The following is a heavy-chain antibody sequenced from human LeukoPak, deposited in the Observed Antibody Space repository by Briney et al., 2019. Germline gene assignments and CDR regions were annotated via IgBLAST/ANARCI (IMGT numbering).Heavy chain of an antibody. CDR3: ARVRYNWNGGYFDY. Sequence: PSETLSLTCAVYGGSFSGYYWSWIRQPPGKGLEWIGEINHSGSTNYNPSLKSRVTISVDTSKNQFSLKLSSVTAADTAVYYYARVRYNWNGGYFDYWGQGTLVTVSS. CDR2: INHSGST. CDR1: GGSFSGYY. V-gene: IGHV4-34*01. D-gene: IGHD1-20*01. J-gene: IGHJ4*02.